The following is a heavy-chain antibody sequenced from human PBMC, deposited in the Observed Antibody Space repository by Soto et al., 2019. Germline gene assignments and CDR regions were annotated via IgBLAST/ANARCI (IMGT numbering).Heavy chain of an antibody. V-gene: IGHV3-21*03. CDR1: GFTFSSYS. D-gene: IGHD6-13*01. Sequence: GGSLRLSCAASGFTFSSYSMSWVRQAPGKGLEWVSSISSSSSYIYYADSVKGRFTISRDNAKNQVVLTMTNMDPVDTATYYCARIQCSSSWYTTPDYWGQGTLVTVSS. CDR3: ARIQCSSSWYTTPDY. J-gene: IGHJ4*02. CDR2: ISSSSSYI.